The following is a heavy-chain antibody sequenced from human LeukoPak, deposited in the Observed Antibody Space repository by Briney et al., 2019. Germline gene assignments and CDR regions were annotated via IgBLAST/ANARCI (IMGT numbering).Heavy chain of an antibody. V-gene: IGHV3-15*07. D-gene: IGHD3-22*01. Sequence: GGPLSLSVAPPVSTFRNAWMNWVGKPPGKGRKWVGRIKSKTDGGTTDYAAPVKGRFTISRDDSKNTLYLQMNSLKTEDAAVYYCSTTYYYDSSEGYWGQGTLVTVSS. CDR1: VSTFRNAW. CDR3: STTYYYDSSEGY. J-gene: IGHJ4*02. CDR2: IKSKTDGGTT.